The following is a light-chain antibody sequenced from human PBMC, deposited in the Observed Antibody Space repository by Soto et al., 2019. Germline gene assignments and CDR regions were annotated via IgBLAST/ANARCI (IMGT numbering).Light chain of an antibody. CDR2: GAS. CDR1: QSVSSSH. Sequence: EIVLTQSPGTLSLSAGERATLSCRASQSVSSSHLAWYQQKPGQAPRLFMYGASNRATGIPDRFSGSGSGKDFTLSISRLEPEDFAVYYCQHYGSSPRTFGQGTKLEIK. CDR3: QHYGSSPRT. J-gene: IGKJ2*01. V-gene: IGKV3-20*01.